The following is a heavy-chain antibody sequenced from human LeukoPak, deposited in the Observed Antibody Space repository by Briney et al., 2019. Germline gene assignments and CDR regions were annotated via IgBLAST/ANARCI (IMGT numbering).Heavy chain of an antibody. CDR1: GGTFSSYT. J-gene: IGHJ2*01. Sequence: ASVKVSCKASGGTFSSYTISWVRQAPGQGLEWMGRIIPILGIANYAQKLQGRVTMTTDTSTSTAYMELRSLRSDDTAVYYCARVAGWGRSYWYFDLWGRGTLVTVSS. D-gene: IGHD7-27*01. V-gene: IGHV1-69*02. CDR3: ARVAGWGRSYWYFDL. CDR2: IIPILGIA.